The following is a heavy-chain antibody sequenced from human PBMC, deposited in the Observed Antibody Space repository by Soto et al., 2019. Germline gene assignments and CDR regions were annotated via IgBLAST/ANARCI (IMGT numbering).Heavy chain of an antibody. J-gene: IGHJ3*02. D-gene: IGHD3-22*01. Sequence: SVKVSCKASGYTFTSYDINWVRQATGQGLEWMGWMNPNSGNTGYAQKFQGRVTMTRNTSISTAYMELSSLRSEDTAVYYCASGFYDSSGYYSDAFDIWGQGTMVTVSS. V-gene: IGHV1-8*01. CDR3: ASGFYDSSGYYSDAFDI. CDR1: GYTFTSYD. CDR2: MNPNSGNT.